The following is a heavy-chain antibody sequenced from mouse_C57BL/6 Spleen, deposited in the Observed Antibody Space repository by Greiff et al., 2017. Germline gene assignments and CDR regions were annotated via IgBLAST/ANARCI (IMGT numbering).Heavy chain of an antibody. Sequence: EVQLVESEGGLVQPGSSMKLSCTASGFTFSDYYMAWVRQVPEKGLEWVANINYDGSSTYYLDSLKSRFIISRDNAKNILYLQMSSLKSEDTATYYCARVERGTWFAYWGQGTLVTVSA. J-gene: IGHJ3*01. CDR3: ARVERGTWFAY. V-gene: IGHV5-16*01. CDR2: INYDGSST. CDR1: GFTFSDYY.